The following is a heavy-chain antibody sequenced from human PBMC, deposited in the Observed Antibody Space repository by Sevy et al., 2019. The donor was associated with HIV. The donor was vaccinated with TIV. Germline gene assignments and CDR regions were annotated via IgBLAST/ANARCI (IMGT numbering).Heavy chain of an antibody. CDR2: ISWNGGSI. J-gene: IGHJ6*02. D-gene: IGHD3-3*01. CDR1: GFTFDDYA. V-gene: IGHV3-9*01. Sequence: GGSLRLSCAASGFTFDDYAMHWVRQAPGKGLEWVSGISWNGGSIGYADSVKGRFTISRDNAKNSLYLQMNSLRAEDTALYYCAKEGYYTTCYYYGMDVWGQGTTVTVSS. CDR3: AKEGYYTTCYYYGMDV.